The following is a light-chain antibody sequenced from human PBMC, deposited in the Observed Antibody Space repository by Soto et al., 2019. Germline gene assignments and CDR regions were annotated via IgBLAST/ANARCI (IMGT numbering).Light chain of an antibody. V-gene: IGKV1-33*01. CDR2: YAS. CDR3: QKCDYLPI. J-gene: IGKJ3*01. Sequence: DIQMTQSPSSLSASVGDRVTITCQASHDITSYLNWYQHKPGKAPKLLIYYASILEAGVQSRFSGRGSGTEFTFTSSSLQPEDVATYYCQKCDYLPIFGPGTTVDFK. CDR1: HDITSY.